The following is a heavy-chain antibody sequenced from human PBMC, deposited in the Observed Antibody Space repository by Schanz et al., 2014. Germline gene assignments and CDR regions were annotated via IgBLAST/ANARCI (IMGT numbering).Heavy chain of an antibody. V-gene: IGHV1-18*04. CDR1: GYTFTRSD. CDR3: ARENRLPVVVAAHRNYYHAMDV. D-gene: IGHD2-15*01. Sequence: QVQLVQSGAEVKKPGASVKVSCKASGYTFTRSDINWVRQAPGQGLEWMGWISGNNGDTNYAQNLQGRVTLTTDTSPSTAYMELRSLRSDDTAVYYCARENRLPVVVAAHRNYYHAMDVWGQGTTVTISS. J-gene: IGHJ6*02. CDR2: ISGNNGDT.